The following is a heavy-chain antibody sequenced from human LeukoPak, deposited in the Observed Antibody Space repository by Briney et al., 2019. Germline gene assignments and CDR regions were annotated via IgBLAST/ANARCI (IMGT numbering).Heavy chain of an antibody. D-gene: IGHD3-22*01. CDR3: ARGSYYYDSSGYSDY. CDR2: IYTSGST. J-gene: IGHJ4*02. Sequence: PSETLSLTCTVSGGSISSGSYYWRWIRQPAGKGLEWIGRIYTSGSTNYNPSLKSRVTISVDTSKNQFSLKLSSVTAADTAVYYCARGSYYYDSSGYSDYWGQGTLVTVSS. CDR1: GGSISSGSYY. V-gene: IGHV4-61*02.